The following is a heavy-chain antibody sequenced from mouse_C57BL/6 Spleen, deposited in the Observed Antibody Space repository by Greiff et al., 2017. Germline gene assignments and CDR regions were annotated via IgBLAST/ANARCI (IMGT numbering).Heavy chain of an antibody. J-gene: IGHJ4*01. V-gene: IGHV1-54*01. CDR2: INPGSGGT. Sequence: QVQLQQSGAELVRPGTSVKVSCKASGFAFTNYLIEWVKQRPGQGLEWIGVINPGSGGTNYNEKFKGKATLTADKSSSTAYLQLSSLTSEDSAVXFWATDYGSRKDYYAMDYWGQGTSVTVSS. CDR3: ATDYGSRKDYYAMDY. D-gene: IGHD1-1*01. CDR1: GFAFTNYL.